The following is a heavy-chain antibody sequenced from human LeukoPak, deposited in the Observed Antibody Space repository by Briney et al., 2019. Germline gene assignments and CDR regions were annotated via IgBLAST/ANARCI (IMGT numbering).Heavy chain of an antibody. D-gene: IGHD2-2*01. CDR3: ARDQRYCSSSSCPWEPFDY. J-gene: IGHJ4*02. Sequence: PGGSLRLSCAASGFTVSSNFMSWVRQAPGKGLEWVSVIYSGGDTYYADSVKGRFTISRDNAKNSLYLQMNSLRAEDTAVYYCARDQRYCSSSSCPWEPFDYWGQGTLVTVSS. CDR1: GFTVSSNF. CDR2: IYSGGDT. V-gene: IGHV3-53*01.